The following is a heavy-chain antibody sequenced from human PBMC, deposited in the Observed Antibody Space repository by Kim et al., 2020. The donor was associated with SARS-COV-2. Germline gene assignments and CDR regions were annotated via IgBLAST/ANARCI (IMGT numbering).Heavy chain of an antibody. CDR2: IYTSGST. CDR1: GGSISSGSYY. CDR3: ARGHNWFDP. Sequence: SETLSLTCSVSGGSISSGSYYWSWIRQPAGKGLEWIGRIYTSGSTNYNPSLKSRVTISVDTSKNQFSLKLSSVTAADTAVYYCARGHNWFDPWGQGTLVTVSS. V-gene: IGHV4-61*02. J-gene: IGHJ5*02.